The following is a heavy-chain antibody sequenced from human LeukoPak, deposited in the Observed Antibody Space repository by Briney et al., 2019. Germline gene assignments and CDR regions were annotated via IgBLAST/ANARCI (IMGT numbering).Heavy chain of an antibody. V-gene: IGHV1-69*13. J-gene: IGHJ4*02. CDR2: IIPIFGTA. D-gene: IGHD3-22*01. CDR3: ARGASVYDSSGYLDY. CDR1: GGTFSSYA. Sequence: AASVKVSCKASGGTFSSYAISWVRQAPGQGLEWMGGIIPIFGTANYAQKFQGRVTITADESTSTAYMELSSLRSEDTAVYYCARGASVYDSSGYLDYWGQGTLVTVSS.